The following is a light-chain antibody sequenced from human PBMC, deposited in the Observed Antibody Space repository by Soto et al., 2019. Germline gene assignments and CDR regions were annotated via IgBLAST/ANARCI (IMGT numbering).Light chain of an antibody. Sequence: QSPSFLSASVGDRVTITCRASQGINSYLAWYQQKPGKVPKLLIYAASTLQSGVPSRFSGSGSGTEFTLTISSLQPEDFATYYCQQINSYPITFGQGTRLEIK. CDR1: QGINSY. CDR2: AAS. V-gene: IGKV1-9*01. J-gene: IGKJ5*01. CDR3: QQINSYPIT.